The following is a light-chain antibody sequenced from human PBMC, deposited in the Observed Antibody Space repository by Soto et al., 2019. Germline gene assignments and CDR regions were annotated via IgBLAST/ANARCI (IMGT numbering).Light chain of an antibody. CDR1: QSLLHSDGYTY. V-gene: IGKV2-28*01. J-gene: IGKJ3*01. CDR2: LGS. CDR3: MQVLHTPFS. Sequence: DIVMTQSPPSLSVTPGEPASISCRSSQSLLHSDGYTYVDWYVQRPGQSPQLLIYLGSNRASGVPDRLSGSGSGTDFTLKISKVESVDVGIYYCMQVLHTPFSFGPGTKVDFK.